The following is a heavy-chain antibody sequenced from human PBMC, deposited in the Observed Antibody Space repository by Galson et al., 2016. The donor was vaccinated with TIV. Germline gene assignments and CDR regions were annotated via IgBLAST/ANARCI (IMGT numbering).Heavy chain of an antibody. V-gene: IGHV6-1*01. CDR3: VRGRVSAFDL. CDR2: TYYTSKWYN. Sequence: CAISGDSVSRNGSAWNWSRQSPSRGLEWLGRTYYTSKWYNDYAVFVKTRITINPDTSGNKFSLQLNSVTREDTAVYYCVRGRVSAFDLWGRGTLVTVSS. CDR1: GDSVSRNGSA. J-gene: IGHJ2*01.